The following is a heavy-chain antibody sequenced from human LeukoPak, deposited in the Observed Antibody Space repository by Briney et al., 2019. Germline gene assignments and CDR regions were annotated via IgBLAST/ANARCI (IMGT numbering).Heavy chain of an antibody. CDR3: ARSVGPVEGGGDCCYFDY. D-gene: IGHD2-21*02. CDR1: GGTFSSYA. CDR2: IIPIFGTA. Sequence: SVKVSCKASGGTFSSYAISWVRQAPGQGLEWMGGIIPIFGTANYAQKFQGRVTITADESTSTAYMELSSLRSEDTAVYYCARSVGPVEGGGDCCYFDYWGQGTLVTVFS. V-gene: IGHV1-69*13. J-gene: IGHJ4*02.